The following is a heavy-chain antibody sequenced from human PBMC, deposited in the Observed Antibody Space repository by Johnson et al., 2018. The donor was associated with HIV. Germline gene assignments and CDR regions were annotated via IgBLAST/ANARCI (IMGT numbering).Heavy chain of an antibody. Sequence: VQLVESGGGLVQPGRSLRLSCTASGFTFDDYAMHWVRQSPGKGLEWVSYISSSGSTIYYADSVKGRFTISRDAAENSLYLQMNSLRAEDTAVYYCAWVGASRLDALHVWGQGTMVTVSS. D-gene: IGHD3-16*01. CDR2: ISSSGSTI. CDR1: GFTFDDYA. V-gene: IGHV3-48*03. CDR3: AWVGASRLDALHV. J-gene: IGHJ3*01.